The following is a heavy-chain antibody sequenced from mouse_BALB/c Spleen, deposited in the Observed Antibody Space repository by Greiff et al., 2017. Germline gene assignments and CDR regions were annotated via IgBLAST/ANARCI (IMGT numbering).Heavy chain of an antibody. CDR3: AIYGNYGV. D-gene: IGHD2-1*01. CDR2: INPGSGGT. J-gene: IGHJ1*01. V-gene: IGHV1-54*03. CDR1: GYAFTNYL. Sequence: VQLQQSGAELVRPGTSVKVSCKASGYAFTNYLIEWVKQRPGQGLEWIGVINPGSGGTNYNEKFKGKATLTADKSSSTAYMQLSSLTSDDSAVYCCAIYGNYGVWGAGTTVTVSS.